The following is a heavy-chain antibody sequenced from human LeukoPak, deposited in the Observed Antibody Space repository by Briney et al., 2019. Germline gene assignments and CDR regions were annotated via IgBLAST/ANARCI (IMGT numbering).Heavy chain of an antibody. V-gene: IGHV3-23*01. CDR2: ISSSGANT. CDR3: AKDSGWPFDY. D-gene: IGHD6-19*01. J-gene: IGHJ4*02. Sequence: GGSLRLSCVVSGSIFSNYALSWVRQAPGKGLDWVSAISSSGANTYYPGSVKGRFTISRDNSKNTLYLQMNSLRAEDTAVYYCAKDSGWPFDYWGQGTLVTVSS. CDR1: GSIFSNYA.